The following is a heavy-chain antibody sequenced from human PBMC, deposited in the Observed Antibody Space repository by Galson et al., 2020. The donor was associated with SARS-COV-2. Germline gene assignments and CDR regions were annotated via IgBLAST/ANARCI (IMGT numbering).Heavy chain of an antibody. CDR3: AAITMVRGPAY. CDR2: IVVGSGDT. D-gene: IGHD3-10*01. V-gene: IGHV1-58*01. Sequence: SVKVSCRTSGFTFTSSAVQWVRQARGQRLEWIGCIVVGSGDTNYAQKFQERVTITRDMYTSVVYMDLNSLRSEDTAVYYCAAITMVRGPAYWGQGNLVNVSS. CDR1: GFTFTSSA. J-gene: IGHJ4*02.